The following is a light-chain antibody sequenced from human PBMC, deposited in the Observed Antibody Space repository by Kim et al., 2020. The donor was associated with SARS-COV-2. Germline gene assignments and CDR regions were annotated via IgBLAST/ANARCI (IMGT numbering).Light chain of an antibody. Sequence: LSPGERATLPCRASQSISRYLAWYQQKPGQAPRLFIYDASNRATGIPARFSGSGSGTDFTLTISSLEPEDFAVYYCQQRSTWPLTFGGGTRVEIK. CDR1: QSISRY. CDR2: DAS. V-gene: IGKV3-11*01. J-gene: IGKJ4*01. CDR3: QQRSTWPLT.